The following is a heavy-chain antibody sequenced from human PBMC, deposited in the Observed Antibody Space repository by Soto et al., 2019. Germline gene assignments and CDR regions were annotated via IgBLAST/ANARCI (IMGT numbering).Heavy chain of an antibody. D-gene: IGHD2-2*01. Sequence: EVQLVESGGGLVQPGGSLRLSCAASGFTFSSYDMHWVRQATGKGLEWVSAIGTAGDTYYPGSVKGRFTISRENAKNSLYLQMHSLRAEDTAVYYCARALGYCSSTSCYHWFDPWGQGTLVTVSS. CDR3: ARALGYCSSTSCYHWFDP. CDR2: IGTAGDT. J-gene: IGHJ5*02. CDR1: GFTFSSYD. V-gene: IGHV3-13*01.